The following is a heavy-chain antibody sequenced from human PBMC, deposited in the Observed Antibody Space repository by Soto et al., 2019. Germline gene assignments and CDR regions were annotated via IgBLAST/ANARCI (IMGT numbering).Heavy chain of an antibody. Sequence: QVQLVQSGAEVKKPGSSVKVSCKASGGTFSSYTISWVRQAPGQGLEWMGRIIPILGIANYAQKFRGRVTITADKSTSTAYMELSSLRSEDTAVYYCARDRSGSYSNWFDPWGQGTLVTVSS. D-gene: IGHD1-26*01. V-gene: IGHV1-69*08. CDR1: GGTFSSYT. CDR2: IIPILGIA. CDR3: ARDRSGSYSNWFDP. J-gene: IGHJ5*02.